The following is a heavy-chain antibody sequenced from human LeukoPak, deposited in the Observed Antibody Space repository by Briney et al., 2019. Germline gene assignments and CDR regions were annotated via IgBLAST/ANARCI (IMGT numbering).Heavy chain of an antibody. CDR2: ISSSSSYI. J-gene: IGHJ4*02. CDR3: AIAVAGTCFDY. V-gene: IGHV3-21*01. D-gene: IGHD6-19*01. CDR1: GVTFSSYS. Sequence: GGSLRLSCAASGVTFSSYSMNWVRQAPGEGLEWVSSISSSSSYIYYAHSVKGRFTISRDNAKNSLYLQMYSLRAEHTAVYYCAIAVAGTCFDYWGQGTLVTVSS.